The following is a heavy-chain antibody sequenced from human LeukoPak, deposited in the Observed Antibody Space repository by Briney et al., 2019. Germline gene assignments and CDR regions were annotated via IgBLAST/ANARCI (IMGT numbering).Heavy chain of an antibody. V-gene: IGHV1-2*02. Sequence: VASVKVSCKASGYTFTGYYMHWVRQAPGQGLEWMGWINPNSGGTNYAQKFQGRVTMTRDTSISTAYMELSRLRSDDTAVYYCARGFRALTYYYDSSGQTYDYWGQGTLVTVS. D-gene: IGHD3-22*01. CDR2: INPNSGGT. CDR1: GYTFTGYY. J-gene: IGHJ4*02. CDR3: ARGFRALTYYYDSSGQTYDY.